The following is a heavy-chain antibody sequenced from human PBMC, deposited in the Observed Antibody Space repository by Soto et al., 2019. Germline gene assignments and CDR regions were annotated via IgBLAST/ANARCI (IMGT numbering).Heavy chain of an antibody. D-gene: IGHD6-6*01. CDR1: GFTFSSYD. J-gene: IGHJ3*02. CDR3: ARGGSEYSSSSDAFDI. CDR2: IGTAGDT. Sequence: EVQLVESGGGLVQPGGSLRLSCAASGFTFSSYDMHWVRQATGKGLEWVSAIGTAGDTYYPGSVKGRFTISRENANNSLYLQMNSLRAGDTAVYYCARGGSEYSSSSDAFDICGQGTMVTVSS. V-gene: IGHV3-13*01.